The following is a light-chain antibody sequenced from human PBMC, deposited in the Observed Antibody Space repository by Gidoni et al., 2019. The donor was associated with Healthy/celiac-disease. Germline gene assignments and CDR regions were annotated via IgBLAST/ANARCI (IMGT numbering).Light chain of an antibody. CDR1: QRVSSY. CDR3: QQRSNWPPG. V-gene: IGKV3-11*01. Sequence: EILLTQSPATLSLSPGERATHSCRASQRVSSYLAWYQQKHGQAPRLLIYDASNRATGIPARFSGSGSGTDFTLTISSLEPEDFAVYYCQQRSNWPPGFGGGTKVEIK. J-gene: IGKJ4*01. CDR2: DAS.